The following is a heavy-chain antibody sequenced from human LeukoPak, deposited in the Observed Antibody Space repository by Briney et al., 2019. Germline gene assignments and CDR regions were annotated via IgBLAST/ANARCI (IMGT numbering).Heavy chain of an antibody. Sequence: GGSLRLSCEVSGLTLRSFAMSWDRQPAGKGLEWVSAISGDGGSTEYADSVKGRFTISRDNSKNTVYLQMNSLRAGDTALYYCAAMTTAAANAFFYWGRGTVATVSA. CDR2: ISGDGGST. V-gene: IGHV3-23*01. D-gene: IGHD2-2*01. J-gene: IGHJ4*02. CDR3: AAMTTAAANAFFY. CDR1: GLTLRSFA.